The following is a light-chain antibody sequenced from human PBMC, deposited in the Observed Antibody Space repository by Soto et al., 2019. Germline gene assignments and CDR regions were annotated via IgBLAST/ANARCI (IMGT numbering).Light chain of an antibody. CDR3: QKYGSAFT. CDR1: QSVSSNY. Sequence: EIVLTQSPGTLSLSPGERATLSCRASQSVSSNYLAWYQHKPGQGPRLLIYAASSRATGIPDRFSGSGSGNAFTLTISRLETEDFALYYCQKYGSAFTFGPGTKVDIK. CDR2: AAS. V-gene: IGKV3-20*01. J-gene: IGKJ3*01.